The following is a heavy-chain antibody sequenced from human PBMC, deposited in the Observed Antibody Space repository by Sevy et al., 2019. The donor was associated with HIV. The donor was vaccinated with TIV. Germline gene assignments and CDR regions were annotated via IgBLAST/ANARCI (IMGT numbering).Heavy chain of an antibody. Sequence: GGSLRLSCAASGFTFSSYAMHWVRQAPGKGLEWVAVISYDGSNKYYADSVKGRFTISRDNSKNTLYLQMNSLRAEDTAVYYCARGAGDGYTGDAFDIWGQGTVVTVSS. J-gene: IGHJ3*02. CDR1: GFTFSSYA. CDR2: ISYDGSNK. D-gene: IGHD5-12*01. V-gene: IGHV3-30-3*01. CDR3: ARGAGDGYTGDAFDI.